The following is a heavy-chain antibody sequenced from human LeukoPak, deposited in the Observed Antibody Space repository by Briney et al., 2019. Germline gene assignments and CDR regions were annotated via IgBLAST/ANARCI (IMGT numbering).Heavy chain of an antibody. CDR3: AAGYCSGGSCYVYWSDP. CDR2: IIPILGIA. CDR1: GGTFSSYA. D-gene: IGHD2-15*01. Sequence: GASVKVSCKASGGTFSSYAISWVRQAPGQGLEWMGRIIPILGIANYAQKFQGRVTITADKSTSTAYMELSSLRSEDTAVYYCAAGYCSGGSCYVYWSDPWGQGTLVTVSS. V-gene: IGHV1-69*04. J-gene: IGHJ5*02.